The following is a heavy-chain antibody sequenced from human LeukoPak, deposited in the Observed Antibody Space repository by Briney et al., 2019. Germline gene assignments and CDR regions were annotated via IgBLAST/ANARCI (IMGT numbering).Heavy chain of an antibody. Sequence: SQTLSLTCTVSGGSISSGSYYRSWIRQPAGKGLEWIGRIYTSGSTNYNPSLKSRVTISVDTSKNQFSLKLSSVTAADTAVYYCASGGDSSGWVFVDYWGQGTLVTVSS. D-gene: IGHD6-19*01. CDR1: GGSISSGSYY. V-gene: IGHV4-61*02. J-gene: IGHJ4*02. CDR2: IYTSGST. CDR3: ASGGDSSGWVFVDY.